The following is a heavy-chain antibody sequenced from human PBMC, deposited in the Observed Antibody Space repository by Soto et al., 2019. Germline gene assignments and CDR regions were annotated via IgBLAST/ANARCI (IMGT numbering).Heavy chain of an antibody. D-gene: IGHD1-26*01. CDR3: AREELSGGSYLDY. CDR2: IYYSGST. J-gene: IGHJ4*02. V-gene: IGHV4-30-4*01. Sequence: QVQLQESGPGLVKPSQTLSLTCTVSGGSISSGDYYWSWIRQPPGKGLEWIGYIYYSGSTYYNPSLTSRVTISVDTSKNQFSLKLSSVTAADTAVYYCAREELSGGSYLDYWGQGTLVTVSS. CDR1: GGSISSGDYY.